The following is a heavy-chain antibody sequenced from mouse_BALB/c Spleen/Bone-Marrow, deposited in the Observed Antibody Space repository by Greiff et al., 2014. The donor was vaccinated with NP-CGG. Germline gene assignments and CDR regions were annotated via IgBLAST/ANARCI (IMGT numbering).Heavy chain of an antibody. CDR3: AREGVDYFDY. CDR1: GYTFTSYV. Sequence: EVKLQESGPELVKPGASVKMSCKASGYTFTSYVIHWAKQKPGQGLEWIGYINPYNDATKFNERFKGKATLTSDKSSSTAYMVLSSLTSEDSAVYYCAREGVDYFDYWGQGTTLTVSS. CDR2: INPYNDAT. V-gene: IGHV1-14*01. J-gene: IGHJ2*01.